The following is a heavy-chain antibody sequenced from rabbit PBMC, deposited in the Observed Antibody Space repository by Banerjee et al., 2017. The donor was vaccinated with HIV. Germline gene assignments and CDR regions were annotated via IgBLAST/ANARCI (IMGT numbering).Heavy chain of an antibody. Sequence: LEESGGGLVKPEGSLTLTCKASGFDFSSSAICWVRQAPGKGLEWIGIIYAGSSGSAYYASWVNGRFTISKTSSTTVTLQMTSLTAADTATYFCARDLAGVIGWNFNLWGPGTLVTVS. CDR2: IYAGSSGSA. CDR3: ARDLAGVIGWNFNL. D-gene: IGHD4-1*01. J-gene: IGHJ4*01. CDR1: GFDFSSSA. V-gene: IGHV1S45*01.